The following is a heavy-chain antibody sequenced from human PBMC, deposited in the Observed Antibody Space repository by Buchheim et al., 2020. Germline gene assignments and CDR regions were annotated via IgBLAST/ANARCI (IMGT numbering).Heavy chain of an antibody. J-gene: IGHJ6*02. D-gene: IGHD2-21*02. V-gene: IGHV3-30*03. Sequence: QVQLVESGGGVVQPGRSLRLSCAASGFTFSSYGIHWVRQAPGKGLEWVAVISYDGRNEYYADSVKGRFTISRDNSKNTLYLQMNSLRAEDTAVYYSARTHCGGDCYSRGVLGYYYGMDVWGQGTT. CDR1: GFTFSSYG. CDR2: ISYDGRNE. CDR3: ARTHCGGDCYSRGVLGYYYGMDV.